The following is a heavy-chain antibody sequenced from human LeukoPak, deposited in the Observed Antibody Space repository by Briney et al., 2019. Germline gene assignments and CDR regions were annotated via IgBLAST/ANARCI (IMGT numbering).Heavy chain of an antibody. CDR2: IYYSGST. V-gene: IGHV4-59*01. Sequence: PSETLSLTCTVSGGSISSYYWSWIRQPPGKGLEWNGYIYYSGSTNYNPSLKSRVTISVDTSKNQFSLKLSSVTAADTAVYYCARDSSSGYLTFDYWGQGTLVTVSS. CDR3: ARDSSSGYLTFDY. CDR1: GGSISSYY. D-gene: IGHD3-22*01. J-gene: IGHJ4*02.